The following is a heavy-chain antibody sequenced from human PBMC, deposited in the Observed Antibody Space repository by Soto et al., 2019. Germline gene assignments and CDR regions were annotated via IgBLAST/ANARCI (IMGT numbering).Heavy chain of an antibody. V-gene: IGHV3-11*05. J-gene: IGHJ4*02. CDR1: GFTFSDYY. Sequence: QVQLVESGGGLVKPGGSLRLSCAASGFTFSDYYMSWIRQAPGKGLEWVSYISSSSSYTNYADSVKGRFTISRDNAKNSRYLQMNSLRAEDTAVYYCARETNWNDGVDYWGQGTLVTVSS. CDR3: ARETNWNDGVDY. D-gene: IGHD1-1*01. CDR2: ISSSSSYT.